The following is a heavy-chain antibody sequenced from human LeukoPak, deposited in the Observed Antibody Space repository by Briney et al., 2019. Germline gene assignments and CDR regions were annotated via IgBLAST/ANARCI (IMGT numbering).Heavy chain of an antibody. CDR3: AKEIGSIAAAGNFIDY. V-gene: IGHV3-23*01. D-gene: IGHD6-13*01. CDR1: GFTFSSYG. CDR2: ISGSGGST. Sequence: PGRSLRLSCAASGFTFSSYGMSWVRQAPGKGLEWVSAISGSGGSTYYADSVKGRFTISRDNSKNTLYLQMNSLRAEDTAVYYCAKEIGSIAAAGNFIDYWGQGTLVTVSS. J-gene: IGHJ4*02.